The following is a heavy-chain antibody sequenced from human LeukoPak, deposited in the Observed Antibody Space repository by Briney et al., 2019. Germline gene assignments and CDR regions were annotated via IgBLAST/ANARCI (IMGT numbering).Heavy chain of an antibody. Sequence: SETLSLTCTVSGGSISSYYWSWIRQPPGKGLEWIGYIYYSGSTNYNPSLKSRVTISVDTSKNQFSLELSSVTAADTAVYYCARTYYYDSSGQTAFDYWGQGTLVTVSS. CDR1: GGSISSYY. D-gene: IGHD3-22*01. J-gene: IGHJ4*02. V-gene: IGHV4-59*08. CDR2: IYYSGST. CDR3: ARTYYYDSSGQTAFDY.